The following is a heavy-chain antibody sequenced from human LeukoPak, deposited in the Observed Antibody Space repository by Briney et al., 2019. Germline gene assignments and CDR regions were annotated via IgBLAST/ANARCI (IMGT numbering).Heavy chain of an antibody. D-gene: IGHD3-22*01. J-gene: IGHJ6*02. CDR1: GGSISSGDYY. CDR2: IYYSGST. V-gene: IGHV4-30-4*01. Sequence: SQTLSLTCTVSGGSISSGDYYWSWIRQPPGKGLEWIGYIYYSGSTYYNPSLKSRVAISVDTSKNQFSLKLSSVTAVDTAVYYCARDGSGYVNYYYYGMDVWGQGTTVTVSS. CDR3: ARDGSGYVNYYYYGMDV.